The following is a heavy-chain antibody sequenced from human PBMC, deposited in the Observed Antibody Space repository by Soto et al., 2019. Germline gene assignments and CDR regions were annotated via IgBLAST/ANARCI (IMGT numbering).Heavy chain of an antibody. CDR1: GFTFSSYS. CDR3: ARDLPNYDFWSGYSRPRGDYFDY. J-gene: IGHJ4*02. D-gene: IGHD3-3*01. CDR2: ISSSSSTI. V-gene: IGHV3-48*01. Sequence: GGSLRLSCAASGFTFSSYSMNWVRQAPGKGLEWVSYISSSSSTIYYADSVKGRFTISRDNAKNSLYLQMNSLRAEDTAVYYCARDLPNYDFWSGYSRPRGDYFDYRGQGTLVTVSS.